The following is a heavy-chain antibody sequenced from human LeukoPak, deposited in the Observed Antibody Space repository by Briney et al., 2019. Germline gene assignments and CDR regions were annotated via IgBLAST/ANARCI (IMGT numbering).Heavy chain of an antibody. J-gene: IGHJ4*02. CDR2: ISSSGSTI. CDR3: GREGGEWFNPPFDY. Sequence: PGGSLRLSCAASGFTFSDYYMSWIRQAPGKGLEWVSYISSSGSTIYYADSVKGRFTISRDNAKNSLYLQMNSLRAEDTAVYYWGREGGEWFNPPFDYWGQGTLVTVSS. V-gene: IGHV3-11*04. CDR1: GFTFSDYY. D-gene: IGHD3-3*01.